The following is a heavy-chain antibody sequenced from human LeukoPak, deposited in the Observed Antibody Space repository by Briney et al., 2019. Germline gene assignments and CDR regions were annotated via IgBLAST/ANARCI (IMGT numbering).Heavy chain of an antibody. J-gene: IGHJ4*02. V-gene: IGHV3-23*01. D-gene: IGHD6-19*01. CDR1: GFTFSSYA. Sequence: GGSLRLSCAASGFTFSSYAMSWVRQAPGKGLEWVSAISGSGGSTYYADSVKGRFTISRDNSKNTLYLQMNSLRAEDTAVYYCAKDPIAVSKSGYFDYWGQGTLVTVSS. CDR3: AKDPIAVSKSGYFDY. CDR2: ISGSGGST.